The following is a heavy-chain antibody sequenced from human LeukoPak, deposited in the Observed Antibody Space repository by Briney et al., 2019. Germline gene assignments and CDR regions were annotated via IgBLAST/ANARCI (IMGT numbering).Heavy chain of an antibody. J-gene: IGHJ4*02. D-gene: IGHD6-13*01. CDR1: GGSISSYY. CDR2: IYYSGST. Sequence: SETLSLTCTVSGGSISSYYWSWIQQPPGKGLEWIGYIYYSGSTNYNPPLKSRVTISVDTSKNQFSLKLSSVTAADTAVYYCARLDSSWYGVDYWGQGTLVTVSS. V-gene: IGHV4-59*01. CDR3: ARLDSSWYGVDY.